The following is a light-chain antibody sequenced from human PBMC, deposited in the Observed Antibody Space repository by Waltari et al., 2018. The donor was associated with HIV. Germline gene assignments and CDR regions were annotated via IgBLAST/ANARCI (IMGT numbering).Light chain of an antibody. CDR2: DVN. V-gene: IGLV2-8*01. J-gene: IGLJ1*01. CDR3: SSYAGGSNFV. CDR1: SDDVGRYDY. Sequence: QSALTQPPSASGSAGQSVTISCTVGSDDVGRYDYVSWYQQHPGTAPKVIIYDVNERPSGVPDRFSGFKSGNTASLTVSGLQAEDEADYYCSSYAGGSNFVFGTGTKVTVV.